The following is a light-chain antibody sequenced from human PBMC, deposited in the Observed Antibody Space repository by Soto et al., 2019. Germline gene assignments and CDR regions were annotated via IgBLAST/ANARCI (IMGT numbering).Light chain of an antibody. Sequence: AIRMTQSPSSLSASTGDRVTISCRASQGISSYLAWYQKKPGKAPKLLIYDASSLESGVPSRFSGSGSGTEFTLTISCLQPDDFATYYCQQYNSYSRAFGQGTKVDIK. CDR3: QQYNSYSRA. CDR1: QGISSY. V-gene: IGKV1-8*01. J-gene: IGKJ1*01. CDR2: DAS.